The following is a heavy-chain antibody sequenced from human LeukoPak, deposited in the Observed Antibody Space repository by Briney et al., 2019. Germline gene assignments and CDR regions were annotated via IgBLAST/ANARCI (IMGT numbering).Heavy chain of an antibody. CDR2: ISDSGSST. Sequence: AGGSLRLSCAASGFTFSSYAMSWVRQAPGKGLEWVSAISDSGSSTYYADSVKGRFTISRDNSKNTLYLQMNRLRAEDTAVYYCAKLSRIVVVPAACDYWGQGTLVTVSS. CDR3: AKLSRIVVVPAACDY. D-gene: IGHD2-2*01. V-gene: IGHV3-23*01. CDR1: GFTFSSYA. J-gene: IGHJ4*02.